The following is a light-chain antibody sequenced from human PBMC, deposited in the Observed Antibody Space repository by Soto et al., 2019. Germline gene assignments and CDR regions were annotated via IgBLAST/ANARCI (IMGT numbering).Light chain of an antibody. Sequence: QSALTQPRSVSGSPGQSVTISCTGTSSDVGGYNFVSWYQQYPGTVPKLIIYDVSQRPSGVPDRFSASKSDNTASLTISGLQAEDEADYYCQSYDSSLTNAVFGGGTKLTVL. J-gene: IGLJ2*01. CDR3: QSYDSSLTNAV. CDR1: SSDVGGYNF. CDR2: DVS. V-gene: IGLV2-11*01.